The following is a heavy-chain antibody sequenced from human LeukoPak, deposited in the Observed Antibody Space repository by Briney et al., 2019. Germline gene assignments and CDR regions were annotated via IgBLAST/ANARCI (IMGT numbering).Heavy chain of an antibody. V-gene: IGHV4-34*01. CDR2: INHGGLT. CDR3: ARARAFVWGSYRYIPYYFDP. Sequence: KPSETLSLTCAVYGGSFSGYYWSWIRQSPEKGLEWIGEINHGGLTSYNPSLESRLTLLVDTSKNQFSLNLRSVTAADTAVYFCARARAFVWGSYRYIPYYFDPWGQGTLVTVSS. J-gene: IGHJ5*02. CDR1: GGSFSGYY. D-gene: IGHD3-16*02.